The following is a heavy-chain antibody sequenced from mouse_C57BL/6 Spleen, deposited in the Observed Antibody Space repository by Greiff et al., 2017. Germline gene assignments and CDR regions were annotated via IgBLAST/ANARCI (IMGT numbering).Heavy chain of an antibody. D-gene: IGHD2-1*01. CDR1: GFNIKNTY. V-gene: IGHV14-3*01. CDR2: IDPANGNT. Sequence: VQLQQSVAELVRPGASVKLSCTASGFNIKNTYMHWVKQRPEQGLEWIGRIDPANGNTKYAPTFQGKATITADTAYNTAYLQLSSLTSEDTAIYYCARGDGNPYYAMDYWGQGTSVTVSS. J-gene: IGHJ4*01. CDR3: ARGDGNPYYAMDY.